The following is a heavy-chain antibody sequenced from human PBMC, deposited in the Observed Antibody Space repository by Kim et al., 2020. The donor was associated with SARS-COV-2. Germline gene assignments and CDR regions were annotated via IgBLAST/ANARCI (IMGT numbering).Heavy chain of an antibody. CDR1: GFTFSSYG. J-gene: IGHJ6*02. D-gene: IGHD3-10*01. CDR3: AKEVLPYGSGSYYKLRYGMDV. Sequence: GGSLRLSCAASGFTFSSYGMHWVRQAPGKGLEWVAVIWYDGSNKYYADSVKGRFTISRDNSKNTLYLQMNSLRAEDTAVYYCAKEVLPYGSGSYYKLRYGMDVWGQGTTVTVSS. CDR2: IWYDGSNK. V-gene: IGHV3-33*06.